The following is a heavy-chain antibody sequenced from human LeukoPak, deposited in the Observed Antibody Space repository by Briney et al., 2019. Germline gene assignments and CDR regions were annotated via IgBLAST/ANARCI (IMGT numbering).Heavy chain of an antibody. V-gene: IGHV3-74*01. CDR3: VRDSTRYVPDY. CDR2: VNSDGSST. CDR1: GFTFSSYS. Sequence: AGGSLRLSCAASGFTFSSYSMNWVRQAPGKGLVWVSRVNSDGSSTAYADSVKGRFIISRDNAKGTLYLQMNSLTVEDTAVYYCVRDSTRYVPDYWGQGTLVTVSS. D-gene: IGHD3-9*01. J-gene: IGHJ4*02.